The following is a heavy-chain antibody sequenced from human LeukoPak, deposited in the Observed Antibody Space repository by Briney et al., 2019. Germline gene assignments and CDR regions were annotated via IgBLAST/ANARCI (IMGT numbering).Heavy chain of an antibody. Sequence: ASVKVSCKASGYIFTGYYMHWVRQAPGQGLEWMGRINPNSGDTNSAKKFQGRITMTRDTSISTAYMELGRLSSDDTAMYYCARDDYVWGSYRSGDYWGQGTLVSVSS. J-gene: IGHJ4*02. CDR1: GYIFTGYY. CDR2: INPNSGDT. D-gene: IGHD3-16*02. V-gene: IGHV1-2*06. CDR3: ARDDYVWGSYRSGDY.